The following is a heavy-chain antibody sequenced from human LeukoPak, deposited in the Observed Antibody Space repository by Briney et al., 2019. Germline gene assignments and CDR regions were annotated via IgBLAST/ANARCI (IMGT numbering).Heavy chain of an antibody. CDR1: GYYFTNNW. D-gene: IGHD3-10*01. Sequence: GESLKISCKCSGYYFTNNWIGWARPMPGKGLEWMGIIYPGDSETRYSPSFQGQVTISADKSISTAYLQWSSLKASDTAIYYCARGRGLDYWGQGTLVTVSS. J-gene: IGHJ4*02. CDR2: IYPGDSET. V-gene: IGHV5-51*01. CDR3: ARGRGLDY.